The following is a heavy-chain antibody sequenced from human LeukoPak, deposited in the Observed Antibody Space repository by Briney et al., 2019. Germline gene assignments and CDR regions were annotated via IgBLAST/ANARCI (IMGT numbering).Heavy chain of an antibody. CDR2: ISSSSSYI. V-gene: IGHV3-21*01. Sequence: GGSLRLSCAASGFTFSSYSMNWVRQAPGKGLEWVSSISSSSSYIYYADSVKGRFTISRDNAKNSLYLQMNSLRAGDTAVYYCARSRCSSTSCYRTRYFDYWGQGTLVTVSS. CDR1: GFTFSSYS. CDR3: ARSRCSSTSCYRTRYFDY. J-gene: IGHJ4*02. D-gene: IGHD2-2*01.